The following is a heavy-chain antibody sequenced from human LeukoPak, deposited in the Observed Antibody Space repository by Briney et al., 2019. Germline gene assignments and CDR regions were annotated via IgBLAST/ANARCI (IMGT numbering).Heavy chain of an antibody. CDR2: IYPDDSDT. CDR1: GYNFADYW. J-gene: IGHJ5*02. V-gene: IGHV5-51*01. CDR3: ARYSGPSLQSNWFDP. D-gene: IGHD1-26*01. Sequence: GESLKISCKGSGYNFADYWIVWVRQVPGKGLEWMGIIYPDDSDTRYSPSFQGQVTFSTDKSITTAYLHWSSLKASDTAIYYCARYSGPSLQSNWFDPWGQGTLVTVSS.